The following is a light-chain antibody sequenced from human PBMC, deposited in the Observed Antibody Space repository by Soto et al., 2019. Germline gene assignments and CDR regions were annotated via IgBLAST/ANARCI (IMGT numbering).Light chain of an antibody. V-gene: IGLV2-14*01. CDR3: SSYTGGSTSYV. CDR1: SSDVGGYNY. CDR2: EVT. J-gene: IGLJ1*01. Sequence: QSGLTQPASVSGSPGQSITISCTGTSSDVGGYNYVSWYQQHPGKAPKLIVYEVTNRPSGVSNRFSGSKSGNTAFLTISGLQAEDEADYYCSSYTGGSTSYVFGTGTKVTVL.